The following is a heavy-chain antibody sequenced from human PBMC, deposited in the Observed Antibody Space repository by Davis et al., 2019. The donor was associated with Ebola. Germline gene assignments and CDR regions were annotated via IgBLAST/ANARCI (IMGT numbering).Heavy chain of an antibody. CDR2: MNHSGST. V-gene: IGHV4-34*01. D-gene: IGHD6-6*01. J-gene: IGHJ6*02. Sequence: MPSETLSLTCAVYGGSFSGYYWSWIRQPPGKGLEWIGEMNHSGSTNYNPSLKSRVTISVDTSKNQFSLKVTSVTAADTAVYYCATGSSARFYYYGMDVWGQGTTVTVSS. CDR1: GGSFSGYY. CDR3: ATGSSARFYYYGMDV.